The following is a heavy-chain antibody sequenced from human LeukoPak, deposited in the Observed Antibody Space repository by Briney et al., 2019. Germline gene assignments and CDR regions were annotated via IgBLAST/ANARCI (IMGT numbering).Heavy chain of an antibody. CDR3: TTRASGRNPYYYYYYMDV. CDR1: GFTFSNAW. J-gene: IGHJ6*03. D-gene: IGHD1-14*01. Sequence: GGSLRLSCAASGFTFSNAWMSWVRQAPGKGLEWVGRIKSKTDGGTTDYAAPVKGRFTISRDDSKNTLYPQMNSLKTEDTAVYYCTTRASGRNPYYYYYYMDVWGKGTTVTVSS. CDR2: IKSKTDGGTT. V-gene: IGHV3-15*01.